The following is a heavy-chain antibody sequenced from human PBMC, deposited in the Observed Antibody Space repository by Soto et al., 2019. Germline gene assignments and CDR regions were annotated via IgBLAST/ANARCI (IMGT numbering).Heavy chain of an antibody. CDR2: IYHSGTT. CDR3: VRVRTVGMSASLGDS. V-gene: IGHV4-38-2*01. J-gene: IGHJ5*01. CDR1: SYATSRCFH. Sequence: PSQTLSLTCDVSSYATSRCFHCACLRLPPGKKLEWIANIYHSGTTYYNPSPKRRVTMSVDNSKNQPSLRLSSVTAADTAVFYCVRVRTVGMSASLGDSWA. D-gene: IGHD1-1*01.